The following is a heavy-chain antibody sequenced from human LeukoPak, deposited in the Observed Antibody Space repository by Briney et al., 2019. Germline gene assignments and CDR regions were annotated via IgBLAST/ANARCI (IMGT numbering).Heavy chain of an antibody. V-gene: IGHV4-61*02. Sequence: SETLSLTCTVSGGSISSGSYYWSWIRQPAGKGLEWIGRIYTSGSTNYNPALESRVTMSVDTSKSQFSLKLKSVTAADTAVYYCARDDYSNSYWYFNLWGRGTLVTVSS. J-gene: IGHJ2*01. CDR3: ARDDYSNSYWYFNL. CDR2: IYTSGST. D-gene: IGHD4-11*01. CDR1: GGSISSGSYY.